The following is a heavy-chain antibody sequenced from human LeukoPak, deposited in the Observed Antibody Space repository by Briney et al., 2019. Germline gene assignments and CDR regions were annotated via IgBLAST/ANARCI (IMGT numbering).Heavy chain of an antibody. CDR1: GFTFSSYG. CDR3: AKGILGYCSGGSCSYDY. CDR2: ISYDGSNK. Sequence: GGSLRLSCAASGFTFSSYGMPWVRQAPGKGLEWVAVISYDGSNKYYADSVKGRFTISRDNSKNTLYLQMNSLRAEDTAVYYCAKGILGYCSGGSCSYDYWGQGTLVTVSS. J-gene: IGHJ4*02. D-gene: IGHD2-15*01. V-gene: IGHV3-30*18.